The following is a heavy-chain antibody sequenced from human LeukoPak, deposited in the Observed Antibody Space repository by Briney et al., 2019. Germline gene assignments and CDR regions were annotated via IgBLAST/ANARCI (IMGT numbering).Heavy chain of an antibody. D-gene: IGHD1-26*01. Sequence: SETLSLTCAVYGGSFSGYYGSWIRHPPGEGRGWMWEINHSGSTNYNPSLKSRVPISVDTSKNQFSLKLSSVTAADTAVYYCARMAGSYPIDYWGQGTLVTVSS. CDR1: GGSFSGYY. V-gene: IGHV4-34*01. CDR2: INHSGST. CDR3: ARMAGSYPIDY. J-gene: IGHJ4*02.